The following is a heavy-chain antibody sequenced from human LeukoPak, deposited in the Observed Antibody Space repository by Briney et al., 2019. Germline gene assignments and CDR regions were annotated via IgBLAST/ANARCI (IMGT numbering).Heavy chain of an antibody. CDR1: GGSFSGYY. Sequence: SETLSLTCAVYGGSFSGYYWSWIRQPPGKGLEWIGEINHSGSTNYNPSLKSRVTLSVDTSKNQFSLKLTSVTAADTAVYYCARDSSHFDHWGQGTLVTVSS. V-gene: IGHV4-34*01. D-gene: IGHD6-6*01. CDR3: ARDSSHFDH. J-gene: IGHJ4*02. CDR2: INHSGST.